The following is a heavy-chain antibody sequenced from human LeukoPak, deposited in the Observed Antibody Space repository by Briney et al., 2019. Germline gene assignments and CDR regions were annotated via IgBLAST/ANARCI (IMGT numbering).Heavy chain of an antibody. CDR2: INHSGST. D-gene: IGHD3-3*01. V-gene: IGHV4-34*01. Sequence: PSETLSLTCAVYAGSFSGYYWSWIRQPPGKGLEWIGEINHSGSTNYNPSLKSRVTISVDTSKNQFSLKLSSVTAADTAVYYCASILPAYYDFWSGYYTTNDAFDTWGQGTMVTVSS. CDR1: AGSFSGYY. J-gene: IGHJ3*02. CDR3: ASILPAYYDFWSGYYTTNDAFDT.